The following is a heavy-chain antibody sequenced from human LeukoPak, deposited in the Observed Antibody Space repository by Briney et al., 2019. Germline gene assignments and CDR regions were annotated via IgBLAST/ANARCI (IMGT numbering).Heavy chain of an antibody. CDR3: AYNSNYYYMDV. CDR2: INHSGST. V-gene: IGHV4-34*01. J-gene: IGHJ6*03. Sequence: PSETLSLTCAVYGGSFSGYYWSWIRQPPGKGLEWIGEINHSGSTNYNPSLKSRVTISVDTSKNQFSLKLSSVTAADTAVYYCAYNSNYYYMDVWGKGTTVTVSS. CDR1: GGSFSGYY. D-gene: IGHD1-20*01.